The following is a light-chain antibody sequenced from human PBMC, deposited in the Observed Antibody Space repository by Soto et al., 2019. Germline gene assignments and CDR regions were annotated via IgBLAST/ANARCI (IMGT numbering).Light chain of an antibody. V-gene: IGKV1-5*01. CDR2: DAS. J-gene: IGKJ1*01. CDR1: QTITRW. Sequence: DIQMTQSPSTLSASVGDRVTITCRASQTITRWMAGYQQKPGKAPKLLIYDASTLESGVPSRFSGSRSGTEFTLTISSLQPDDFATYYCQQYNSHSWTFGQGTKVEIK. CDR3: QQYNSHSWT.